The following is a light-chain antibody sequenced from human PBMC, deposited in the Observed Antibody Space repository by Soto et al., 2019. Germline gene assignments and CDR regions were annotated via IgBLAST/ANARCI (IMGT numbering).Light chain of an antibody. CDR2: DVS. V-gene: IGLV2-8*01. CDR1: SSDVGGYNF. CDR3: SSYAGTSTTVV. Sequence: QSALTQPPSASGSPGQSVTISCTGSSSDVGGYNFVSWYQQHPGKAPKLMIYDVSERPSGVPDRFSGSKSGNTASLTVSGLLADDEADYYCSSYAGTSTTVVFGGGTKLTVL. J-gene: IGLJ2*01.